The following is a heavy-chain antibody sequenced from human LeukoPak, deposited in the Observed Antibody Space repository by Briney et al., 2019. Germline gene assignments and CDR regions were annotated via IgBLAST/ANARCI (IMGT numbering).Heavy chain of an antibody. CDR2: INPSSGST. D-gene: IGHD6-13*01. J-gene: IGHJ4*02. CDR1: GSTFTRYY. V-gene: IGHV1-46*01. CDR3: ARTYSSSWSYCDS. Sequence: ASVKVSCKASGSTFTRYYIHWVRQAPGQGLDWMGMINPSSGSTRFAQMFQDRVTMTRDTSTSAVYMELSSLTSQDTAMYYCARTYSSSWSYCDSWGQGTLVTVSS.